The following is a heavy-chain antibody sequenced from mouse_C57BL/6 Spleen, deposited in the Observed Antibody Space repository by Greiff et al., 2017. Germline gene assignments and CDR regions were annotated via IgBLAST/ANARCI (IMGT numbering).Heavy chain of an antibody. CDR3: ARWLQRAGYFDY. D-gene: IGHD2-2*01. Sequence: QVQLQQSGPGLVQPSQSLSITCTVSGFSLTSYGVHWVRQSPGKGLEWLGVIWSGGSTDYNAAFISRLSISKDNSKSQVFFKRNSLQADDTAIYYCARWLQRAGYFDYWGQGTTLTVSS. CDR2: IWSGGST. CDR1: GFSLTSYG. J-gene: IGHJ2*01. V-gene: IGHV2-2*01.